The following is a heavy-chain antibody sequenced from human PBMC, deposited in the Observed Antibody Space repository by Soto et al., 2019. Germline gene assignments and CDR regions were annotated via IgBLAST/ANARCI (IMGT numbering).Heavy chain of an antibody. J-gene: IGHJ5*02. CDR3: AREGALKPFSS. Sequence: GGSLRLSCVASGFTFSNYNVNWVRQAPGKGLEWVSHISGSSIYIHYADSVRGRFTISRDNAKNSVYLQMDSLRVEDTAVYYCAREGALKPFSSWGQGALVTVSS. CDR1: GFTFSNYN. V-gene: IGHV3-21*01. CDR2: ISGSSIYI.